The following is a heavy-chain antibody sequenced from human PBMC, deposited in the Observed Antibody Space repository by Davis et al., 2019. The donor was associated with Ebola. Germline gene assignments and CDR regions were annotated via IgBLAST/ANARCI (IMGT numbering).Heavy chain of an antibody. CDR3: ARHPYRDPGTTYAPSNWFDP. J-gene: IGHJ5*02. V-gene: IGHV4-39*01. CDR2: IYYSGST. D-gene: IGHD1-7*01. CDR1: GGSISSSSYY. Sequence: PSETLSLTCTVSGGSISSSSYYWGWIRQPPGKGLEWIGSIYYSGSTNYNPSLKSRVTISVDTSKNQFSLKLSSVTAADTAVYYCARHPYRDPGTTYAPSNWFDPWGQGTLVTVSS.